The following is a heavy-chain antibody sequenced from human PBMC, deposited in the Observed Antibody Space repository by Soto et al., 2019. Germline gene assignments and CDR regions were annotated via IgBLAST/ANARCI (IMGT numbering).Heavy chain of an antibody. CDR3: AYNHVANWNSLEY. V-gene: IGHV2-5*01. Sequence: HITLKESGPTLVKPTQTLTLTCTFSGFSLSTSGVGVGWIRQPPGKALEWLTLIYWNGDQLYNPSLRSRLTITKDTSKNQVVLSMTYMDPVDTATYYCAYNHVANWNSLEYWGQGTLVTVSS. J-gene: IGHJ4*02. CDR2: IYWNGDQ. CDR1: GFSLSTSGVG. D-gene: IGHD1-1*01.